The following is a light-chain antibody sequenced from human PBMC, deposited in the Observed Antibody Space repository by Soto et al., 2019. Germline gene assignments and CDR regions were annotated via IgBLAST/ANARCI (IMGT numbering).Light chain of an antibody. J-gene: IGKJ1*01. CDR2: GAS. Sequence: EIVLTQSPGTLSLSPVERATLSCRASRSVSSSYLAWYQQKPGQAPRLLIYGASSRATGIPDRFSGSGSGTDFTLTISRLEPEDFAVYYCQQYGSSPWTFGQGTKVDIK. V-gene: IGKV3-20*01. CDR3: QQYGSSPWT. CDR1: RSVSSSY.